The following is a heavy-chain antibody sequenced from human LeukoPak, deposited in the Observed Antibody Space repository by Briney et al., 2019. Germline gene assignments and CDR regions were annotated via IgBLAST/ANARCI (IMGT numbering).Heavy chain of an antibody. CDR1: EVAFSRYA. CDR3: AKMARSSRYYYFFMEV. Sequence: GGSLRLSCAASEVAFSRYAMSWVRQAPGKGLEWVSTISGSGNSTYYVDSVKGRFTVSRDNSNDTMFLHLNTLRAEDTAIYYCAKMARSSRYYYFFMEVWGKGTAVTVSS. D-gene: IGHD6-6*01. V-gene: IGHV3-23*01. J-gene: IGHJ6*03. CDR2: ISGSGNST.